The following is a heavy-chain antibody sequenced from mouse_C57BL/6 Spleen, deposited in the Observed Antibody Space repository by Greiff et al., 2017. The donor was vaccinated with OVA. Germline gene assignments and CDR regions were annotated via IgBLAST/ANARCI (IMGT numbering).Heavy chain of an antibody. CDR2: IDPNSGGT. Sequence: QVQLPQPGAELVKPGASVKLSCKASGYTFTSYWMHWVKQRPGRGLEWIGSIDPNSGGTKYNEKFKSKATLTVDKPSSTAYMQLSSLTSEDSAVYYCARGGFTTVVATGFDYWGQGTTLTVSS. D-gene: IGHD1-1*01. V-gene: IGHV1-72*01. CDR3: ARGGFTTVVATGFDY. CDR1: GYTFTSYW. J-gene: IGHJ2*01.